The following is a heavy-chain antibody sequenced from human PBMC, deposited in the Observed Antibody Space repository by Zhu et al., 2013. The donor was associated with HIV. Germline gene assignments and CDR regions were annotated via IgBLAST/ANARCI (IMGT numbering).Heavy chain of an antibody. CDR3: TRGVVAVVGPDQFYYYGLAV. Sequence: QVHLMQSGAEVKKPGSSMKVSCKASGGSFSSSIVSWVRQAPGQGLEWMGGIIPVFGTTHYAQKFQDRVTITEDQSATTVFMELSRLTYEDTAVYYCTRGVVAVVGPDQFYYYGLAVWGRGTTVTVS. D-gene: IGHD2-15*01. CDR2: IIPVFGTT. J-gene: IGHJ6*02. V-gene: IGHV1-69*01. CDR1: GGSFSSSI.